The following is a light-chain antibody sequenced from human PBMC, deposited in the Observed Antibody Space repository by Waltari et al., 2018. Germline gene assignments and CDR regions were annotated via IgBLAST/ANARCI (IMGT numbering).Light chain of an antibody. CDR1: SSNIGSNF. CDR3: AAWDDSLSTWV. J-gene: IGLJ3*02. Sequence: QSVLTQPPSASGTPGQRVAISCSGSSSNIGSNFVYWYQQLPGTAPELLIYRNNQRPSGVPVRISGSKSGPSASLAVSGLRSEDEADFYCAAWDDSLSTWVFGGGTKLTVL. V-gene: IGLV1-47*01. CDR2: RNN.